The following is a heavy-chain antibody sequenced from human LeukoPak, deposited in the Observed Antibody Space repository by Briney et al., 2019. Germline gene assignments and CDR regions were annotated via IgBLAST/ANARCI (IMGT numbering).Heavy chain of an antibody. J-gene: IGHJ6*02. Sequence: GRSLRLSCAASGFTFDDYGMHWVRQAPGKGLEWVSRISWNSGSIGYADSVKGRFTISRDNAKNSLYLQMNSLRPEDTALYYCAKDRVQVGYYNGMDVWGQGTTVTVSS. CDR3: AKDRVQVGYYNGMDV. V-gene: IGHV3-9*01. CDR2: ISWNSGSI. CDR1: GFTFDDYG. D-gene: IGHD2-2*01.